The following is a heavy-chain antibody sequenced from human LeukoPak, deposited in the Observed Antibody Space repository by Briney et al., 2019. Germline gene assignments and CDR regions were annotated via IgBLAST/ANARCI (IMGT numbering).Heavy chain of an antibody. Sequence: GGSLRLSCAASGFTFSSYEMNWVRQAPGKGLEWVSYISSSGSTIYYADSVKGRFTISRDNAKNPLYLQMNSLRAEDTAFYYCARDSSGYYHFDYWGQGTLVTVPS. J-gene: IGHJ4*02. D-gene: IGHD3-22*01. CDR2: ISSSGSTI. CDR1: GFTFSSYE. CDR3: ARDSSGYYHFDY. V-gene: IGHV3-48*03.